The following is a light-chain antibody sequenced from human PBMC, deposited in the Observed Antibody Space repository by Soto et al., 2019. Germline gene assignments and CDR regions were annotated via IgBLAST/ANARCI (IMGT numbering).Light chain of an antibody. Sequence: QSALTQPPSASGSPGQSVTISCTGTSSDVGGYKYVSWYQQHPGKAPKLMIYEVNKRPSGVPDRFSGSKSGNTASLTVSGLQAEDEADYYCTSYAGRNVLVFGGGTKLTVL. V-gene: IGLV2-8*01. CDR2: EVN. CDR1: SSDVGGYKY. J-gene: IGLJ3*02. CDR3: TSYAGRNVLV.